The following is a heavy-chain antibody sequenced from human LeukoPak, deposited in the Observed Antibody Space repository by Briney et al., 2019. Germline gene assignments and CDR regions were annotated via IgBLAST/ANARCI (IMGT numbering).Heavy chain of an antibody. V-gene: IGHV3-33*01. CDR3: ARGYAFDI. CDR1: GFTFSSYG. CDR2: IWYDGSNK. J-gene: IGHJ3*02. Sequence: GGSLRLSCAASGFTFSSYGMHWVRQAPGKGLEWVAVIWYDGSNKYYADSVKGRFTISRDNAKNSLYLQMNSLRAEDTAVYYCARGYAFDIWGQGTMVTVSS.